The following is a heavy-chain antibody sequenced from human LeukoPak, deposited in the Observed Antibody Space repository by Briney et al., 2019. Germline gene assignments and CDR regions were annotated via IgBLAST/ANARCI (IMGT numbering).Heavy chain of an antibody. CDR3: AKDSGRHTPRDY. CDR1: GFTFSSYA. Sequence: GGSLRLSCAASGFTFSSYAVSWVRQAPGKGLEWVSAISGSGGSTYYADSVKGRFTISRDKSKNTLYLQMNSLRAEDTAVYYCAKDSGRHTPRDYWGQGTLVTVSS. V-gene: IGHV3-23*01. J-gene: IGHJ4*02. CDR2: ISGSGGST. D-gene: IGHD1-26*01.